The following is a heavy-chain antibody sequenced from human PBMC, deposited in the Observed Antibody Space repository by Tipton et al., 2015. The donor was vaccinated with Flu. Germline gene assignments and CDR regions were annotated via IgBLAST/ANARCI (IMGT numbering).Heavy chain of an antibody. Sequence: SLRLSCAASGFTFSIYAMSWVRQAPGKGLEWVSTISSYGGRTYYADSVKGRFTISRDNSKNTLHLQMNSLRAEDTAIYFCAKVIPGIVSGLDHWGQGTLVTASS. D-gene: IGHD5/OR15-5a*01. J-gene: IGHJ4*02. CDR2: ISSYGGRT. V-gene: IGHV3-23*01. CDR3: AKVIPGIVSGLDH. CDR1: GFTFSIYA.